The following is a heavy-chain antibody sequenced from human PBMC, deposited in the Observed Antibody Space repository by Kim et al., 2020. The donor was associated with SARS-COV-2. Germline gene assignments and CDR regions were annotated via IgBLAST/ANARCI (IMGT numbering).Heavy chain of an antibody. CDR3: ARFVVAGREYYFDY. CDR2: ISSSSSYI. J-gene: IGHJ4*02. V-gene: IGHV3-21*01. D-gene: IGHD2-15*01. Sequence: GGSLRLSCAASGFTFSSYSMNWVRQAPGKGLEWVSSISSSSSYIYYADSVKGRFTISRDNAKNSLYLQMNSLRAEDTAVYYCARFVVAGREYYFDYWGQGTLVTVSS. CDR1: GFTFSSYS.